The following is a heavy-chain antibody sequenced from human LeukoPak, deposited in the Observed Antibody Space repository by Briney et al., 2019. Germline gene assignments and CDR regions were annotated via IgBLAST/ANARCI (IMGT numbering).Heavy chain of an antibody. CDR1: GFTFNSSA. D-gene: IGHD2-2*01. V-gene: IGHV3-23*01. Sequence: GGSLRLSCAASGFTFNSSAMSWVRQAPGKGLEWVSAISASGASTSYADFVKGRFTIFRDNSKNTLYLQMNSLRAEDTAVYYCARDCSTTTCCKAFDYWGQGTLVTVSS. CDR3: ARDCSTTTCCKAFDY. J-gene: IGHJ4*02. CDR2: ISASGAST.